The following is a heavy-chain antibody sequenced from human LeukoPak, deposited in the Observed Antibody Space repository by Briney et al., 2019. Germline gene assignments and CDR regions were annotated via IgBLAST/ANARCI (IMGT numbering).Heavy chain of an antibody. CDR1: GFTFSSYS. D-gene: IGHD1-26*01. CDR3: AKDDSGSYYPYYYYMDV. Sequence: GGSLRLSCAASGFTFSSYSMNWVRQAPGKGLEWVSYISSSSSTIYYADSVKGRFTISRDNAKSSLYLQMNSLRAEDTAVYYCAKDDSGSYYPYYYYMDVWGKGTTVTISS. V-gene: IGHV3-48*04. CDR2: ISSSSSTI. J-gene: IGHJ6*03.